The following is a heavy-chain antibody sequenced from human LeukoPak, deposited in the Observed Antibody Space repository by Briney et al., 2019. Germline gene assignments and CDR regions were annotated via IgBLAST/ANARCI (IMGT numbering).Heavy chain of an antibody. CDR2: ISSSSSYI. J-gene: IGHJ5*02. CDR3: ARDWDGSGSYYNWEGWFDP. CDR1: GFTFSSYS. Sequence: PGGSLRLSCAASGFTFSSYSMNWVRQAPGKGLEWVSSISSSSSYIYYADSVKGRFTISRDNAKNSLYLQMNSLRAEDTAVYYCARDWDGSGSYYNWEGWFDPWGQGTLVTVSS. D-gene: IGHD3-10*01. V-gene: IGHV3-21*04.